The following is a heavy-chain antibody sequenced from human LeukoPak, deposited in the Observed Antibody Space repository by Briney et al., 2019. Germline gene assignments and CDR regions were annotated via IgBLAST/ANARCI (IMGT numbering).Heavy chain of an antibody. Sequence: GGSQRLSCAASGFTFSDFEMNWVRQAPGKGLECLSYISTSGTTISYVDSVKGRFTISRDNAKNSLYLQMNGLRADDTAVYYCAREAPPYDDRVIATRRVLDAFDIWGQGTMVTVSS. D-gene: IGHD3-10*01. CDR2: ISTSGTTI. J-gene: IGHJ3*02. CDR1: GFTFSDFE. CDR3: AREAPPYDDRVIATRRVLDAFDI. V-gene: IGHV3-48*03.